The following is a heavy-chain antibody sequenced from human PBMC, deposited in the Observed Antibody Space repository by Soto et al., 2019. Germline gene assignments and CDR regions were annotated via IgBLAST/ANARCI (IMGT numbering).Heavy chain of an antibody. CDR2: IYYSGST. V-gene: IGHV4-31*03. CDR1: GGSISSGGYY. Sequence: PSETLSLTCTVSGGSISSGGYYWNWIRQHPGKGLEWIGYIYYSGSTYYNPSLKSRVTISVDTSKNQFSLKLSSVTAADTAVYYCXRAAGTIFGVVTSPVRYWGPGTLVTVSS. D-gene: IGHD3-3*01. J-gene: IGHJ4*02. CDR3: XRAAGTIFGVVTSPVRY.